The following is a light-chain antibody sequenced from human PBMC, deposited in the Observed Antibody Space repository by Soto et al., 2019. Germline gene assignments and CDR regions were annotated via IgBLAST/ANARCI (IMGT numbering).Light chain of an antibody. CDR2: DAS. Sequence: EIVMTQSPATLSVSPGERATLSCRASQSVSSNLAWFQQKPGQAPRLLIYDASTRDTGIPARFSGSGSGTEFTLTISSLQSDDFATYYCQQYKDYVWTFGQGTKV. CDR3: QQYKDYVWT. V-gene: IGKV3-15*01. J-gene: IGKJ1*01. CDR1: QSVSSN.